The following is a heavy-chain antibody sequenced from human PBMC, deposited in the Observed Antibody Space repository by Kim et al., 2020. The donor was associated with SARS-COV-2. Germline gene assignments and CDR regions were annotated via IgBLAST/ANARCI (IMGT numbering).Heavy chain of an antibody. CDR1: GYTFTSYA. D-gene: IGHD6-6*01. CDR2: INTNTGNP. Sequence: ASVKVSCKASGYTFTSYAMNWVRQAPGQGLEWMGWINTNTGNPTYAQGFTGRFVFSLDTSVSTAYLQISSLKAEDTAVYYCAREWDEYSSSSVAGDDAFDIWGQGTMVTVSS. J-gene: IGHJ3*02. CDR3: AREWDEYSSSSVAGDDAFDI. V-gene: IGHV7-4-1*02.